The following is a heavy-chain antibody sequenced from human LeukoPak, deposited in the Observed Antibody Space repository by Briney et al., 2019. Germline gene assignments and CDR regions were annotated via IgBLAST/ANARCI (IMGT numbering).Heavy chain of an antibody. J-gene: IGHJ5*02. CDR3: ARVRRNSGNKYFDP. Sequence: SETLSLTCTVSGGSISSGNYYWSWIRQPAGMGLEWIGRIYIGGGTDYNPSLKSRLTISIDTSKNQFYLRLSSVTAADTAVCYCARVRRNSGNKYFDPWGQGTRVTVSS. D-gene: IGHD5-12*01. CDR2: IYIGGGT. CDR1: GGSISSGNYY. V-gene: IGHV4-61*02.